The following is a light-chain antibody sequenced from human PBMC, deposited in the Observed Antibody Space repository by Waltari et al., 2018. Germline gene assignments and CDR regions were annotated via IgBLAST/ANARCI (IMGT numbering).Light chain of an antibody. CDR1: SGHLSTHSY. CDR2: KAN. J-gene: IGLJ3*02. CDR3: ALYMGSGIWV. V-gene: IGLV8-61*01. Sequence: QTVVTQEPSLSVSPGGTVTLTCSLSSGHLSTHSYATWYQQTPGHAPRTLVYKANARSSGVPDRFSGSILGNTAALTITGAQADDESDYYCALYMGSGIWVFGGGTRLTVL.